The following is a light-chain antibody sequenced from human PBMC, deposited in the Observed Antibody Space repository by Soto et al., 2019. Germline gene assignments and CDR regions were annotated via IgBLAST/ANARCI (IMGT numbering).Light chain of an antibody. CDR3: QQYGDWPLT. J-gene: IGKJ4*01. CDR1: QSVGNN. CDR2: ATS. Sequence: EIVLTQSPATLSVSPGERATLSCRASQSVGNNFAWYQQKPGQAPRLLIFATSTRATVFPARFSGSGSGTEFPLTISSLQSEDFAVYYCQQYGDWPLTFGGGAKVEIE. V-gene: IGKV3-15*01.